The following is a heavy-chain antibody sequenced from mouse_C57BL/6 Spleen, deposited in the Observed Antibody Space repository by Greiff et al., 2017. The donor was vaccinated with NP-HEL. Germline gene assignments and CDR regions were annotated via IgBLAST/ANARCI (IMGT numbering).Heavy chain of an antibody. J-gene: IGHJ1*03. CDR3: ARGDYGLPRYFDV. CDR2: IDPSDSYT. V-gene: IGHV1-69*01. CDR1: GYTFTSYW. D-gene: IGHD2-13*01. Sequence: QVQLQQPGAELVMPGASVKLSCKASGYTFTSYWMHWVKQRPGQGLEWIGEIDPSDSYTNYNQKFKGKSTLTVDKSSSTAYMQLSSLTSEDSAVYYCARGDYGLPRYFDVWGTGTTVTVSS.